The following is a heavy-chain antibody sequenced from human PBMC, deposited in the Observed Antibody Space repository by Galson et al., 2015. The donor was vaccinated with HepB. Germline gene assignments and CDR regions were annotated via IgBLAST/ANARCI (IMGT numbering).Heavy chain of an antibody. Sequence: TLSLTCAVSGGSISSGGYSWSWIRQPPGKGLEWIGYIYHSGSTYYNPSLKSRVTISVDRSKNQFSLKLSSVTAADTAVYYCARVVAAPGDYFDYWGQGTLVTVSS. D-gene: IGHD2-15*01. CDR1: GGSISSGGYS. V-gene: IGHV4-30-2*01. CDR2: IYHSGST. J-gene: IGHJ4*02. CDR3: ARVVAAPGDYFDY.